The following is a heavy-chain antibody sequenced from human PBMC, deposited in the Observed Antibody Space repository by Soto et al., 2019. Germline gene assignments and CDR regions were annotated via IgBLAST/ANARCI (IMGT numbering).Heavy chain of an antibody. D-gene: IGHD3-22*01. J-gene: IGHJ4*02. CDR2: IYPGDSDT. Sequence: PGESLKISCKGSGYSFTSYWIGWVRQMPGKGLEWMGIIYPGDSDTRYSPSFQGQVTISADKSISTAYLQWSSLKASDTAMYYCARQGYYYYDSRGALLDYWGQGALVTVSS. CDR3: ARQGYYYYDSRGALLDY. CDR1: GYSFTSYW. V-gene: IGHV5-51*01.